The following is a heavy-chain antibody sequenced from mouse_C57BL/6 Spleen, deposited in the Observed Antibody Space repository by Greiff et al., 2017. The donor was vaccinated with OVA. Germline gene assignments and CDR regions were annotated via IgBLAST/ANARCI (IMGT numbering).Heavy chain of an antibody. V-gene: IGHV1-59*01. CDR3: ARMGDSSGYYFDY. CDR2: IDPSDSYT. CDR1: GYTFTSYW. J-gene: IGHJ2*01. Sequence: VQLQQPGAELVRPGTSVKLSCKASGYTFTSYWMHWVKQRPGQGLEWIGVIDPSDSYTNYNQKFKGKATLTVDTSSSTAYMQRSSLTSEDSAVYYCARMGDSSGYYFDYWGQGTTLTVSS. D-gene: IGHD3-2*02.